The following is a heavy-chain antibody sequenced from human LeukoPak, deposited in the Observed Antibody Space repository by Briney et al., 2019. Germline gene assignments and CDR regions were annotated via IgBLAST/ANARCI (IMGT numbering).Heavy chain of an antibody. J-gene: IGHJ5*02. Sequence: PGGSLRLSCAASEFTFSSYSMNWVRQAPGKGLEWVSSISSSSSYIYYADSVKGRFTISRDNAKNSLYLQMNSLRAEDTAVYYCARDYYAPYYGSGSLYNWFDPWGQGTLVTVSS. CDR3: ARDYYAPYYGSGSLYNWFDP. CDR2: ISSSSSYI. CDR1: EFTFSSYS. V-gene: IGHV3-21*01. D-gene: IGHD3-10*01.